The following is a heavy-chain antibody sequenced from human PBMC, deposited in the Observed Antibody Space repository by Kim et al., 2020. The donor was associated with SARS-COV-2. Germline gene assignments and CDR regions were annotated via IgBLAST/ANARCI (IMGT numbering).Heavy chain of an antibody. CDR3: ARSKGVLGGI. V-gene: IGHV4-59*08. CDR2: IYYSGST. J-gene: IGHJ3*02. Sequence: SETLSLTCTVSGGSISSYYWSWIRQPPGKGLEWIGYIYYSGSTNYNPSLKSRVTISVDTSKNQFSLKLSSVTAADTAVFYCARSKGVLGGIWGQGTMVTVSS. D-gene: IGHD3-16*01. CDR1: GGSISSYY.